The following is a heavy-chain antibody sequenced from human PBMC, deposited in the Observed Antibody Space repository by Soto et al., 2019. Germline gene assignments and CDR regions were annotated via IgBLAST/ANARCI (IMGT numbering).Heavy chain of an antibody. D-gene: IGHD3-10*01. CDR2: IWYDGSNK. Sequence: QVQLVESGGGVVQPGRSLRLSCAASGFTFSSYGMHWVRQAPGKGLEWVAVIWYDGSNKYYADSVKGRFTISRDNSKNTLYLQMNSMRAEDTAVYYCAREVGYGSGRFFYYYSSGMDVWGQGTTVTVSS. CDR1: GFTFSSYG. CDR3: AREVGYGSGRFFYYYSSGMDV. J-gene: IGHJ6*02. V-gene: IGHV3-33*01.